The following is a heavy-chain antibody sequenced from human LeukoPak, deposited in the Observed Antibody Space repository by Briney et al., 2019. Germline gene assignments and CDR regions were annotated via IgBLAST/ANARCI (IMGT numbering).Heavy chain of an antibody. J-gene: IGHJ4*02. D-gene: IGHD3-9*01. CDR2: ISYDGSDK. CDR1: GFTFSSYG. Sequence: GGSLRLSCAASGFTFSSYGMHWVRQAPGKGLEGVAVISYDGSDKYYADSVKGRFTISRDNSKNTLYLQMNSLRAEDTAVYYCAKAHYDIWAIDYWGQGTLVTVSS. V-gene: IGHV3-30*18. CDR3: AKAHYDIWAIDY.